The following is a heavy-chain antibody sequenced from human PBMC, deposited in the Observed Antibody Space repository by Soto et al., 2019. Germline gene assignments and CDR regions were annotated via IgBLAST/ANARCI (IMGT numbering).Heavy chain of an antibody. Sequence: GASVKVSCKASGYTFTGYCMHWVRQAPGQGLEWMGWINPNSGGTNYAQKFQGWVTMTRDTSISTAYMELSRLRSDDTAVYYCARSIDYSNYPYLFDYWGQGTLVTVSS. V-gene: IGHV1-2*04. D-gene: IGHD4-4*01. J-gene: IGHJ4*02. CDR3: ARSIDYSNYPYLFDY. CDR1: GYTFTGYC. CDR2: INPNSGGT.